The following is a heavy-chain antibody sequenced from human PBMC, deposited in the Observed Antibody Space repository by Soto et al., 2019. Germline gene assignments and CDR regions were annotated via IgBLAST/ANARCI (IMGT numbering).Heavy chain of an antibody. J-gene: IGHJ4*02. D-gene: IGHD2-15*01. CDR3: ARGYCSGGSCYSSSEYYFDY. CDR1: GFTVSSNY. CDR2: IYSGGST. Sequence: EVQLVETGGGLIQPGGSLRLSCAASGFTVSSNYMSWVRQAPGKGLEWVSVIYSGGSTYYADSVKGRFTISRDNSKNTVYLQMNSLRAEDTAVYYCARGYCSGGSCYSSSEYYFDYWGQGTLVTVSS. V-gene: IGHV3-53*02.